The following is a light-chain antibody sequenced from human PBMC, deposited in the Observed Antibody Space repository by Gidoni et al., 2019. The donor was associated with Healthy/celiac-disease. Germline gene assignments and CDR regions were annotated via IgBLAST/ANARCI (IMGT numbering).Light chain of an antibody. CDR3: QQSYSTPCS. CDR2: AAS. Sequence: DIKMTKPPSSLSASVGDRVTITCRASQSISSYLNWYQQKPGKAPKLLIYAASSLQSGVPSRFSGSGSGTDFTLTISSLQPEDFATYYCQQSYSTPCSFGQGTKLEIK. V-gene: IGKV1-39*01. J-gene: IGKJ2*04. CDR1: QSISSY.